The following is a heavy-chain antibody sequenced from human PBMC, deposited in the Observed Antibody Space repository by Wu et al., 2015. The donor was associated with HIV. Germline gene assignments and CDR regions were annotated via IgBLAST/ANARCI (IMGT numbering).Heavy chain of an antibody. CDR2: ISAYNGNT. V-gene: IGHV1-18*01. D-gene: IGHD3-10*01. J-gene: IGHJ6*02. Sequence: QVQLVQSGAEVKKPGASVKVSCKASGYTFTSYGISWVRQAPRQGLEWMGWISAYNGNTNYAQKLQGRVTMTTDTSTSTAYMELRSLRSDDTAVYYCARDGFNPDYGSGSYYSFSRYGMDVWGQGTTVTVSS. CDR3: ARDGFNPDYGSGSYYSFSRYGMDV. CDR1: GYTFTSYG.